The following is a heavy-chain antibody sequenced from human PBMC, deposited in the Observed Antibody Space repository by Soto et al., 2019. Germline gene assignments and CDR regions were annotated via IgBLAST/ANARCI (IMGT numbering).Heavy chain of an antibody. Sequence: SETLSLTCSVSGGSIDNFYWSWIRQPPGKGLEWIGYIYSSGSTNYNPSLKSRVTISVDTSKNQFSLKLSSVTAADTAVYFCARDYPYFTVTTSGGTDVWGQGTTVTVSS. D-gene: IGHD4-17*01. J-gene: IGHJ6*02. CDR2: IYSSGST. V-gene: IGHV4-59*01. CDR1: GGSIDNFY. CDR3: ARDYPYFTVTTSGGTDV.